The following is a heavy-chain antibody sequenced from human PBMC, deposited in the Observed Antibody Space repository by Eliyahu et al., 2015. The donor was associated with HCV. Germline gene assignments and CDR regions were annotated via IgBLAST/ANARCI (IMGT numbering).Heavy chain of an antibody. V-gene: IGHV1-69*04. D-gene: IGHD2-8*02. CDR2: IIPILGIA. CDR3: AREMSLVLGHTAPDY. J-gene: IGHJ4*02. Sequence: QVQLVQSGAEVKKPGSSVKVSCKASGGTFSSYAISWVRQAPGQGLEWMGRIIPILGIANYAQKFQGRVTITADKSTSTAYMELSSLRSEDTAVYYCAREMSLVLGHTAPDYWGQGTLVTVSS. CDR1: GGTFSSYA.